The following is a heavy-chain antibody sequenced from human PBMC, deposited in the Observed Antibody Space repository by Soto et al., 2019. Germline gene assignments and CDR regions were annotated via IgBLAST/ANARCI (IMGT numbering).Heavy chain of an antibody. Sequence: SQTRSLTFAISGDSVSSNSSAWNWISQSPSRGLEWLGRTYYRSKLYNHYAVSVKSRITVNPDTSKNQFSLQLNSVTPEDTAVYYCARSGPGGYIDCWGQGTLVTVSS. CDR1: GDSVSSNSSA. J-gene: IGHJ4*02. V-gene: IGHV6-1*01. CDR2: TYYRSKLYN. D-gene: IGHD3-22*01. CDR3: ARSGPGGYIDC.